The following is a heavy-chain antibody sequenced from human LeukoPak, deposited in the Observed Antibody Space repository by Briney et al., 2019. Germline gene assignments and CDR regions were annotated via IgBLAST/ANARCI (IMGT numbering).Heavy chain of an antibody. CDR2: INHSGST. Sequence: SETLSLTCAVYGGSFSGYYWSWIRQPPGKGREWIGEINHSGSTNYNPSLKSRVTISVDTSKNQFSLKLSSVTAADTAVYYCARGPYSTVYYYYGMDVWGQGTTVTVSS. D-gene: IGHD6-13*01. CDR3: ARGPYSTVYYYYGMDV. J-gene: IGHJ6*02. V-gene: IGHV4-34*01. CDR1: GGSFSGYY.